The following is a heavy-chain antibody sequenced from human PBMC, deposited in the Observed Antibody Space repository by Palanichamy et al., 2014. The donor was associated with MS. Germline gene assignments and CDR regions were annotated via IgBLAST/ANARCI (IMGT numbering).Heavy chain of an antibody. CDR3: ARRWLQFRYFDY. Sequence: QVQLQESDPGLVKPSGTLSLTCAVSGGSISSSDWWGWVRQPPGKGLEWIGEIYHSGSTNYNPSLKSRVTMSVDKSRNQFSLKLSSVTAADTAVYYCARRWLQFRYFDYWGQGTLVTVSS. CDR2: IYHSGST. CDR1: GGSISSSDW. J-gene: IGHJ4*02. V-gene: IGHV4-4*02. D-gene: IGHD5-24*01.